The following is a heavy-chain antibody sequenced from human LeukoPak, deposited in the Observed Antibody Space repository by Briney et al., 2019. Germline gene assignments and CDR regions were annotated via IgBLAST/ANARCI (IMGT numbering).Heavy chain of an antibody. CDR3: ARYGSGSTWFDP. J-gene: IGHJ5*02. V-gene: IGHV4-30-4*01. CDR2: INYSGST. CDR1: GGSISSDNYQ. Sequence: SQTLSLTCTVSGGSISSDNYQWSWIRQPPGKGLEWIGYINYSGSTYYNPSLKSRVTISVDTSKNHFSLKLSSVTAADTAVYYCARYGSGSTWFDPWGQGTLVTVSS. D-gene: IGHD3-10*01.